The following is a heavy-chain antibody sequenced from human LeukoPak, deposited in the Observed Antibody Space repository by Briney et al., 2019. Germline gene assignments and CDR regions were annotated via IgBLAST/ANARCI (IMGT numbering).Heavy chain of an antibody. Sequence: ASVKVSCKASGYTFTSNYIHWMRQAPGQGLEWMGMIYPRDGSTSYAQKFQGRVTVTRDTSTSTVHMELSGLRSEDTAVYYCARDQEGFDYWGQGTLVTVSS. J-gene: IGHJ4*02. CDR1: GYTFTSNY. V-gene: IGHV1-46*01. CDR2: IYPRDGST. CDR3: ARDQEGFDY.